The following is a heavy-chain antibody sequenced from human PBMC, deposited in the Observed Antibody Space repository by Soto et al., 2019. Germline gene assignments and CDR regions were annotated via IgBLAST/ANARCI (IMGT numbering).Heavy chain of an antibody. D-gene: IGHD2-8*01. Sequence: QVQLVQSGAEVKKPGASVKVSCKASGYTFTSYYMHWVRQAPGQGLEWMGIINPSGGSTSYAQKFQGRVTMTRETSTSTVYMELSSLRSEDTAVYYCARDVVLMVYAPYYGMDVWGQGTTVTVSS. J-gene: IGHJ6*02. CDR3: ARDVVLMVYAPYYGMDV. CDR1: GYTFTSYY. V-gene: IGHV1-46*01. CDR2: INPSGGST.